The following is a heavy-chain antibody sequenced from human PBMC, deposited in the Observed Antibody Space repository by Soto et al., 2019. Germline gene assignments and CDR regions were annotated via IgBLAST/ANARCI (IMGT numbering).Heavy chain of an antibody. D-gene: IGHD5-12*01. CDR1: GGTFSSYA. J-gene: IGHJ5*02. CDR3: AGSGYDYVRGWRFDP. Sequence: SVKVSCKASGGTFSSYAISWVRQAPGQGLEWMGGIIPIFGTANYAQKFQGRVTITADESTSTAYMELSSLRSEDTAVYYCAGSGYDYVRGWRFDPWGQGTMVTVYS. CDR2: IIPIFGTA. V-gene: IGHV1-69*13.